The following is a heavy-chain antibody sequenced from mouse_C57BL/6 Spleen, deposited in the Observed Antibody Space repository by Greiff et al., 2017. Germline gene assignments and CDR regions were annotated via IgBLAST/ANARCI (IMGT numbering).Heavy chain of an antibody. CDR1: GYAFSSYW. D-gene: IGHD4-1*02. J-gene: IGHJ3*01. Sequence: QVQLQQSGAELVKPGASVTISCTASGYAFSSYWMNWVKQRPGKGLEWIGQIYPGDGDTTYNGKFKGKATLPADKSSSPAYMQLSSLTSEDSAVYFGARRQVKESTGFAYWGQGTLVTVSA. V-gene: IGHV1-80*01. CDR2: IYPGDGDT. CDR3: ARRQVKESTGFAY.